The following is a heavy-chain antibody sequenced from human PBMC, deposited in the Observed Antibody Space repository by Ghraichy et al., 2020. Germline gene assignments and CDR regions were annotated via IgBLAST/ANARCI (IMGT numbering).Heavy chain of an antibody. Sequence: GGSLRLSCTGSGFNFNEYSVSWFRQAPGKGLEWVGCIRSEAYGGATEYAASVAGRFSISRDDSRNIAYLQMNSLTTEDTGIYYCSNTMGGTDYYYGLDVWGQGTTVTVSS. CDR2: IRSEAYGGAT. J-gene: IGHJ6*01. D-gene: IGHD1-14*01. CDR3: SNTMGGTDYYYGLDV. CDR1: GFNFNEYS. V-gene: IGHV3-49*03.